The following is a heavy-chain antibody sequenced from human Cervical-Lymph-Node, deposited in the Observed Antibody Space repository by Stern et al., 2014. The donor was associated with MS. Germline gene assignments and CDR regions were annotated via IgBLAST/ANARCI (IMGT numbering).Heavy chain of an antibody. Sequence: QVQLVQSGAEVKKPGASVKVSCTASGYTFTSYYIHWVRQAPGQGLEWGGIINPSGGGTGYAQKFQGRVTMTRDTSTSTVYMELSSLRSEDTAVYYCARDKYDASGSYELGYWGQGTLVTVSS. CDR2: INPSGGGT. V-gene: IGHV1-46*01. CDR3: ARDKYDASGSYELGY. D-gene: IGHD3-10*01. CDR1: GYTFTSYY. J-gene: IGHJ4*02.